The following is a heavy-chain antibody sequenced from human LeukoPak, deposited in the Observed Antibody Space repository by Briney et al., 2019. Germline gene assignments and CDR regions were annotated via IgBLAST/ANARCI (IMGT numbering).Heavy chain of an antibody. J-gene: IGHJ6*03. CDR2: IFYSGST. D-gene: IGHD5-12*01. CDR3: AREVYRDYYRTRGYYMDV. Sequence: SETLSLTCTVSGGSVSTSNYYWGWIRQPPGKGLEWIGNIFYSGSTYYSPSLKSRVTISVDTSKNQFSLKLSSVTAADTAVYYCAREVYRDYYRTRGYYMDVWGKGTTVTVSS. V-gene: IGHV4-39*07. CDR1: GGSVSTSNYY.